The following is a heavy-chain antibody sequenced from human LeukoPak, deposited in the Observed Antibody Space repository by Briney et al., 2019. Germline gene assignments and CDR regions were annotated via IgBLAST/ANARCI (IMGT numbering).Heavy chain of an antibody. CDR1: GFTFSSYT. J-gene: IGHJ6*03. CDR3: ARVTMGATIANYYYYYMDV. V-gene: IGHV3-64*02. CDR2: IISNGGST. D-gene: IGHD3-3*01. Sequence: GGSLRLSCAASGFTFSSYTMHWVRQAPGKGLEYVSAIISNGGSTHYADSVKGRFTISRDNSKNTLFLQMDSLRAEDMAVYYCARVTMGATIANYYYYYMDVWGAGTTVTVSS.